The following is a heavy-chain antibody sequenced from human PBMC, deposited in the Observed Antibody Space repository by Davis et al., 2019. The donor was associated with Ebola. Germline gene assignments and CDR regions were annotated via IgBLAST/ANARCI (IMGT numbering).Heavy chain of an antibody. J-gene: IGHJ6*04. CDR2: ISYDGSNK. CDR3: ATTLEPIYCGGDCSFLSYYYYGMDV. D-gene: IGHD2-21*02. V-gene: IGHV3-30*03. CDR1: GFTFSTYS. Sequence: GESLKISCAASGFTFSTYSMSWVRQAPGKGLEWIGVISYDGSNKYHADSVKGRFTISRDNSKNTLYLQMNSLRAEDTAVYYCATTLEPIYCGGDCSFLSYYYYGMDVWGKGTTVTVSS.